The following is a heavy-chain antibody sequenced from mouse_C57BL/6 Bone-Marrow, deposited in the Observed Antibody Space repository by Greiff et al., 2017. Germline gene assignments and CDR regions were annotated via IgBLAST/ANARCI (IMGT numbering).Heavy chain of an antibody. J-gene: IGHJ2*01. V-gene: IGHV14-2*01. D-gene: IGHD2-2*01. CDR1: GFNIQDYY. CDR3: ARRWLRRYYFDY. Sequence: EVQLQQSGAELVKPGASVKLSCTASGFNIQDYYMHWVKQRTEQGLEWIGRIDPEDGETNYAPKFQGKATITADTSSNTAYLQLSSLTSEDTAVYYCARRWLRRYYFDYWGQGTTLTVSS. CDR2: IDPEDGET.